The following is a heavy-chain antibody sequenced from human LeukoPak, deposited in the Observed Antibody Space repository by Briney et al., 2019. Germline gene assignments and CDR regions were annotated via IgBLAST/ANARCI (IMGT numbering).Heavy chain of an antibody. CDR3: ARSGDTAMVYFDY. CDR1: GFTFSTYG. J-gene: IGHJ4*02. D-gene: IGHD5-18*01. Sequence: GGSLRLSCAASGFTFSTYGMHWVRQAPGKGLEWVALISYDGNNRYYADSVKGRFTISRDNSKNTLYLQMNSLRAEDTALYDCARSGDTAMVYFDYWGQGTLVTVSS. CDR2: ISYDGNNR. V-gene: IGHV3-30*03.